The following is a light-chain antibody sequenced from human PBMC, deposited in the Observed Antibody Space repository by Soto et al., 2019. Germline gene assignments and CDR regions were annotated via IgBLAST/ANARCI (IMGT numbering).Light chain of an antibody. J-gene: IGLJ2*01. V-gene: IGLV1-40*01. Sequence: QAVVTQPPSVSGAPGQRVTISCTGSSSNIGAGYDVHWYQQLPGTAPKVLIYGNSNRPSGVPDRFSGSKSGTSASLAITGLQAEDEADYYCHSYDSSLSVVVFGGGTKLTVL. CDR2: GNS. CDR3: HSYDSSLSVVV. CDR1: SSNIGAGYD.